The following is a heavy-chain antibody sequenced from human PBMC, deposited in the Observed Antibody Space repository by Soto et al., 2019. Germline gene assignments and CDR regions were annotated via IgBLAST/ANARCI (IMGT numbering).Heavy chain of an antibody. CDR1: GYTFTSYY. D-gene: IGHD2-15*01. J-gene: IGHJ5*02. CDR2: INPSGGST. V-gene: IGHV1-46*01. CDR3: ARSVVVAATPNSGWFDP. Sequence: QVQLVQSGAEVKKPGASVKVPCKASGYTFTSYYMHWVRQAPGQGLEWMGIINPSGGSTSYAQKFQGRVTMTRDTSTSTVYMELSSLRSEDTAVYYCARSVVVAATPNSGWFDPWGQGTLVTVSS.